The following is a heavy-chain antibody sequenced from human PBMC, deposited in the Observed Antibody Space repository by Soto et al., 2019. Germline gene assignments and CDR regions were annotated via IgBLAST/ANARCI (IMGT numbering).Heavy chain of an antibody. Sequence: GGSLRLSCAASGFTFSSYAMHWVRQAPGKGLEWVAVISYDGSNKYYADSVKGRFTISRDNSKNTLYLQMNSLRAEDTAVYYCASLVDTAMVAWGDIDYWGQGTLVTVSS. D-gene: IGHD5-18*01. V-gene: IGHV3-30-3*01. CDR2: ISYDGSNK. J-gene: IGHJ4*02. CDR3: ASLVDTAMVAWGDIDY. CDR1: GFTFSSYA.